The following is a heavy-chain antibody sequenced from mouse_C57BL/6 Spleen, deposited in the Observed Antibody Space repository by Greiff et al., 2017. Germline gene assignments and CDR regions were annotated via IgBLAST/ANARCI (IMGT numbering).Heavy chain of an antibody. CDR2: IYPGSGST. D-gene: IGHD2-5*01. J-gene: IGHJ3*01. CDR1: GYTFTSYW. V-gene: IGHV1-55*01. CDR3: ARSGYSNYAMGY. Sequence: QVQLQQPGAELVKPGASVKMSCKASGYTFTSYWLTWVKQRPGQRLEWIGDIYPGSGSTNYNEQFKSKATLTVDTSSSTAYMQLSSLTSEDSAVYYCARSGYSNYAMGYWGQGTLVTVAA.